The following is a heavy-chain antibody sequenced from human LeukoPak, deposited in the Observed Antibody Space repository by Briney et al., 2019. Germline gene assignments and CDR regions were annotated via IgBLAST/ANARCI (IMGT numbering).Heavy chain of an antibody. CDR3: TRSTGFT. CDR1: RYTFTNYD. J-gene: IGHJ5*02. Sequence: ASVKVSCKASRYTFTNYDINWVRQAPGQGLEWMGWMNPNSGYTGYAQKFQGRLTMTRNTSISTVYMELSSLRSEDTAMYYCTRSTGFTWGQGTLVTVSS. CDR2: MNPNSGYT. D-gene: IGHD3-9*01. V-gene: IGHV1-8*02.